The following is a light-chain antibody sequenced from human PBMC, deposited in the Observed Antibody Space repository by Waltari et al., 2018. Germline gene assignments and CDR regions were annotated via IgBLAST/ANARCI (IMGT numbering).Light chain of an antibody. Sequence: SYALTPPPAVSVAPGETAVLSCGGNNIGRHSVHWSPQRPGQAPLLVIYDDSGRPSRIPGRFSVSSSGNTATLPITRVEAGDEADYACQVWDTSGDLFGAGTKLTVL. V-gene: IGLV3-21*04. J-gene: IGLJ2*01. CDR1: NIGRHS. CDR3: QVWDTSGDL. CDR2: DDS.